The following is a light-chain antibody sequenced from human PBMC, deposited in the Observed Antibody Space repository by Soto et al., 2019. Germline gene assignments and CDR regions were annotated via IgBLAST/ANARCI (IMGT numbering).Light chain of an antibody. CDR1: QSVSSSY. CDR2: RTS. V-gene: IGKV3-20*01. J-gene: IGKJ1*01. Sequence: EIVLPPSPGTLSLSPGDRATLSCRSSQSVSSSYLAWYQQKPGQAPRLLIYRTSDRATGIPDRFSGSGSGTDFTLTISRLEPEDLAVDGGQQYDSSPRTVGQGTKVEIK. CDR3: QQYDSSPRT.